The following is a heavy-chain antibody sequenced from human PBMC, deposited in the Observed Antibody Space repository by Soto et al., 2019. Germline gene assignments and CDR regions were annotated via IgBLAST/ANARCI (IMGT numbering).Heavy chain of an antibody. D-gene: IGHD2-8*02. CDR3: AKSTGGTANGMDV. J-gene: IGHJ6*02. CDR2: ISWNSGTI. V-gene: IGHV3-9*01. CDR1: GFTCDEYG. Sequence: EVQLVESGGGLVQPGRSLRLSCGASGFTCDEYGMHWVRQAPGKGLEWVSGISWNSGTIGYADSVKGRFTISRDNVKNSLYLQMSSLRAEDTALYYCAKSTGGTANGMDVWGQGTTVTVSS.